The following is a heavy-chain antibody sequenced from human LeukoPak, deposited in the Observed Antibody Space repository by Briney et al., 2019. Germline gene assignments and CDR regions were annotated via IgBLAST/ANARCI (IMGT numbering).Heavy chain of an antibody. D-gene: IGHD4-17*01. Sequence: GGSLRLSCAGSGFTFSSYGMHWVRQAPGKGLEWVAFIRYDGSNKYYADSVKGRFTISRDNSKNTLYLQMNSLRAEDTAVYYCANVDYGEFTIDYLGQGTLVTVSS. CDR1: GFTFSSYG. CDR3: ANVDYGEFTIDY. J-gene: IGHJ4*02. CDR2: IRYDGSNK. V-gene: IGHV3-30*02.